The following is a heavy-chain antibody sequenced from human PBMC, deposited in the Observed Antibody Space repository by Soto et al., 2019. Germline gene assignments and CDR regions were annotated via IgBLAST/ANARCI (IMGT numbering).Heavy chain of an antibody. V-gene: IGHV5-51*01. CDR3: ARHHQRTPYYYYYGMDV. Sequence: PGESLKISCKGSGYSFTSYWIGWVRQMPGKGLEWMGIIYPGDSDTRYSPSFQGQVTISADKSISTAYLQWSSLKASDTAMYYCARHHQRTPYYYYYGMDVWGQGTTVTVSS. CDR1: GYSFTSYW. CDR2: IYPGDSDT. J-gene: IGHJ6*02. D-gene: IGHD2-2*01.